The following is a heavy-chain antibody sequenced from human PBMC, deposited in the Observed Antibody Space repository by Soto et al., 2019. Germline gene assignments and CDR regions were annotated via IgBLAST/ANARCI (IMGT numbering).Heavy chain of an antibody. CDR3: ARVSYGMDV. CDR2: IYYSGSS. V-gene: IGHV4-31*03. J-gene: IGHJ6*02. Sequence: SETLSLTCTVSGDSISSDGYYWSWMRQHPGKGLGWIGYIYYSGSSYYNPSLKSRVTISVDASKNQFSLKLSSVTAADTAVYYCARVSYGMDVWGQGTTVTVSS. CDR1: GDSISSDGYY.